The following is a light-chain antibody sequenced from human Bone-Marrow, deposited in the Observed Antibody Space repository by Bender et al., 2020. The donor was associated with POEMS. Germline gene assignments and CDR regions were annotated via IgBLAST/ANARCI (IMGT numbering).Light chain of an antibody. V-gene: IGLV2-23*01. J-gene: IGLJ3*02. CDR2: EGS. CDR1: SNDIGNYNL. CDR3: CSFAGRTTWV. Sequence: QSVLTQPPSVSGSPGQSITISCTATSNDIGNYNLVSWFQHHPGKAPKLLIYEGSQRPSGVSNRFSGSKSANTASLTISGLQAEDEADYYCCSFAGRTTWVFGGGTKLTVL.